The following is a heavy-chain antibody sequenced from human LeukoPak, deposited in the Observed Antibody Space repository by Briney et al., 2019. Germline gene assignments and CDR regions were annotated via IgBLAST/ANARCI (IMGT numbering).Heavy chain of an antibody. D-gene: IGHD3-3*02. CDR2: INPDGSAK. V-gene: IGHV3-7*01. CDR1: GFTFSNFW. CDR3: ARHFSTYSYGLDV. J-gene: IGHJ6*02. Sequence: PGGSLRLSCAASGFTFSNFWMSWVRQAPGKGLEWVANINPDGSAKYYVDSVKGRFTISRDNAENSLYLQMNSLRPEDTAVYYCARHFSTYSYGLDVWGQGTTVIVSS.